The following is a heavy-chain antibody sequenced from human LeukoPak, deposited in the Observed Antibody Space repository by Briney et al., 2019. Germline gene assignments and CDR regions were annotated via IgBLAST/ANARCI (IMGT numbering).Heavy chain of an antibody. J-gene: IGHJ6*02. V-gene: IGHV4-59*11. Sequence: ETLSLTCTVSGGSISSHYWSWIRQPPGKGLEWIGYIYYSGSTNYNPSLKSRVTISVDTSKNQFSLKLSSVTAADTAVYYCARVSGNIVRGGNAGRTYYYYGMDVWGQGTTVTVSS. D-gene: IGHD3-10*01. CDR1: GGSISSHY. CDR3: ARVSGNIVRGGNAGRTYYYYGMDV. CDR2: IYYSGST.